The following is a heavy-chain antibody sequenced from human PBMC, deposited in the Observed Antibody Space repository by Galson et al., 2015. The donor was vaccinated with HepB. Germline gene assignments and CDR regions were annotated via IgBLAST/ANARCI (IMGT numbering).Heavy chain of an antibody. V-gene: IGHV3-21*01. CDR2: MNTYGSHI. J-gene: IGHJ4*02. D-gene: IGHD6-6*01. Sequence: SLRLSCAASGFTFTDYSMIWLRQAPGKGLEWVSSMNTYGSHIYYAESVKGRFTISRDNAKNSLYLQMNCLRAEDTAVYYCARSIPYTSSGDYWGQGTLVTVSS. CDR1: GFTFTDYS. CDR3: ARSIPYTSSGDY.